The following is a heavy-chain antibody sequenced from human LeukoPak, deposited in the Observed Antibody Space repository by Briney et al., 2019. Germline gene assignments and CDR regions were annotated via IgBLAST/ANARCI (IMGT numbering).Heavy chain of an antibody. V-gene: IGHV1-18*01. Sequence: ASVKVSCKASGYTFTSYGISWVRQAPGQGLEWMGWISAYNGNTNYAQKLQGRVTMTRDTSISTAYMELSRLRSDDTAVYYCARDPSPGIAAAGTLGYWGQGTLVTVSS. CDR3: ARDPSPGIAAAGTLGY. D-gene: IGHD6-13*01. CDR1: GYTFTSYG. J-gene: IGHJ4*02. CDR2: ISAYNGNT.